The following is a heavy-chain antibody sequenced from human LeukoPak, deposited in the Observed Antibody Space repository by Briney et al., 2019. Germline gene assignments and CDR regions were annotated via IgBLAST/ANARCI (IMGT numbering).Heavy chain of an antibody. J-gene: IGHJ3*02. V-gene: IGHV4-4*07. CDR3: ARYCSSTSCYIRDAFDI. CDR1: GVHLSSFY. Sequence: SETLYPTCTVSGVHLSSFYWSWVRQPAGKGLEWIGRFYTSGSTNYNPSLKRRVTMSVDTSKNQFSLKLSSVTAADTAVYYCARYCSSTSCYIRDAFDIWGQGTMVTVSS. CDR2: FYTSGST. D-gene: IGHD2-2*02.